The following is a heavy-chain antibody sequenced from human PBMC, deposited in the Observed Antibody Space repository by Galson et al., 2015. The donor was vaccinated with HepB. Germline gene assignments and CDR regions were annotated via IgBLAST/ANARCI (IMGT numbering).Heavy chain of an antibody. D-gene: IGHD2-2*01. CDR1: GFTFSSYS. CDR2: IGSGGST. V-gene: IGHV3-23*01. Sequence: SLRLSCAASGFTFSSYSMSWVRQAPGKGLEWVSAIGSGGSTFYADYVKGRFTISRDNSLHTLYLQMNSLRAEDTAVYYCAKRVGTSALRYFEYWGQGARVTVSS. CDR3: AKRVGTSALRYFEY. J-gene: IGHJ4*02.